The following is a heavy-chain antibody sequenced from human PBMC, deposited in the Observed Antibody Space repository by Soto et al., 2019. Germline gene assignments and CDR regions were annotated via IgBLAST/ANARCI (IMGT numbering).Heavy chain of an antibody. J-gene: IGHJ6*03. D-gene: IGHD6-6*01. CDR2: IYYSGST. CDR1: GGSISSSSYY. Sequence: SETLSLTCTVSGGSISSSSYYWGWIRQPPGKGLEWIGSIYYSGSTYYNPSLKNRVTISVDTSKNQFSLKLSSVTAADTAVYYCATSIAAGRNYYYYMDVWGKGTTVTVSS. V-gene: IGHV4-39*01. CDR3: ATSIAAGRNYYYYMDV.